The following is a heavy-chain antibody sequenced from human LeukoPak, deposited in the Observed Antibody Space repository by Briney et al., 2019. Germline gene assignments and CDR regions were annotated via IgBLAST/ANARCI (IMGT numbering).Heavy chain of an antibody. Sequence: ASVKLSCKASGYTFTSYGISWVRQAPGQGLEWMGWISAYNSNTKYTQKLQGRVTMTTDTSTSTAYMELRSLRSDDTAVYYCARAYTGFDYWGQGTLVTVSS. J-gene: IGHJ4*02. CDR1: GYTFTSYG. D-gene: IGHD5-18*01. CDR3: ARAYTGFDY. V-gene: IGHV1-18*04. CDR2: ISAYNSNT.